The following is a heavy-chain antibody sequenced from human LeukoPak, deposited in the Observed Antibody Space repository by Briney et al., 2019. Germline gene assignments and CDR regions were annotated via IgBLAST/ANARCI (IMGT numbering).Heavy chain of an antibody. J-gene: IGHJ4*02. CDR1: GYTFTSYG. CDR3: AREEVRRAVAGYFDN. D-gene: IGHD6-19*01. Sequence: ASVKVSCKASGYTFTSYGISWVRQAPGQGLEWMGWISGYNGNTNYEQKPQGRVTMTTDTSTSTVYMELRGLRSDDTAVYYCAREEVRRAVAGYFDNWGQGTLVSVSS. CDR2: ISGYNGNT. V-gene: IGHV1-18*01.